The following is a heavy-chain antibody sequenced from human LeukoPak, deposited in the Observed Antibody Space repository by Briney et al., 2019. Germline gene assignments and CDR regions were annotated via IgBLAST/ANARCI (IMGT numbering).Heavy chain of an antibody. Sequence: GASVKVSCKASGYTFTSYYMHRVRQAPGQGLEWMGIINPSGGSTSYAQKFQGRVTMTRDTSTSTVYMELSSLRSEDTAVYYCARDEVYYGSGTSYDYWGQGTLVTVSS. CDR2: INPSGGST. CDR3: ARDEVYYGSGTSYDY. D-gene: IGHD3-10*01. V-gene: IGHV1-46*01. CDR1: GYTFTSYY. J-gene: IGHJ4*02.